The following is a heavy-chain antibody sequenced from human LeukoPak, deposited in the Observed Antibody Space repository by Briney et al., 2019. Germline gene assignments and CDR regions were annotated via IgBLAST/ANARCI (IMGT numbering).Heavy chain of an antibody. V-gene: IGHV4-39*07. CDR3: ARDFNSGYLDY. CDR1: GGSISSSSYY. J-gene: IGHJ4*02. Sequence: SETLSLTCTVSGGSISSSSYYWGWIRQPPGKGLEWIGSIYYSGNTYYNASLRSQVSISIDTSKNQFSLKLSSVTAADTAVYYCARDFNSGYLDYWGQGTLVTVSS. CDR2: IYYSGNT. D-gene: IGHD2-15*01.